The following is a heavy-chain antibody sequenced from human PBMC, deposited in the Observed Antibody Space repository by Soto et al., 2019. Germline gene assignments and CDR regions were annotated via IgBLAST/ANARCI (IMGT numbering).Heavy chain of an antibody. D-gene: IGHD5-12*01. J-gene: IGHJ6*02. Sequence: GGSLRLSCAASGFTFSNYWMHWVRQAPGKGLVWISRINDQGGSPTYADSVKGRFTISRDNAKNSLYLQMNSLRAEDTAVYYCARADSGYAHDYYYYGMDVWGQGTTVTVSS. CDR3: ARADSGYAHDYYYYGMDV. CDR1: GFTFSNYW. CDR2: INDQGGSP. V-gene: IGHV3-74*01.